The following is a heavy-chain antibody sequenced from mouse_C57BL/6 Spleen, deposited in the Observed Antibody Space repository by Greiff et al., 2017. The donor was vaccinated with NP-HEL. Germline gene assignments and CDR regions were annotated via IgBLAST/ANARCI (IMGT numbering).Heavy chain of an antibody. CDR2: INYDGSST. J-gene: IGHJ4*01. CDR3: AREGIYYYGSSHYAMDY. Sequence: EVQRVESEGGLVQPGSSMKLSCTASGFTFSDYYMAWVRQVPEKGLEWVANINYDGSSTYYLDSLKSRFIISRYNAKNILYLQMSRLKSEDTDAYYCAREGIYYYGSSHYAMDYWGQGTSVTVSS. CDR1: GFTFSDYY. D-gene: IGHD1-1*01. V-gene: IGHV5-16*01.